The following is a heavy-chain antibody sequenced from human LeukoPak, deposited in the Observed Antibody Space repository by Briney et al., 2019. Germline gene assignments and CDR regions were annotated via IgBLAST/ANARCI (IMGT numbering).Heavy chain of an antibody. Sequence: ASVKVSCKASGYTFTSYGISWVRLAPGQGREWMGWISAYNGNTNYAQKLQGRVTMTTDTSTSTAYMELRSLRSDDTAVYYCARGRDYSNYGALDYWGQGTLVTVSS. CDR2: ISAYNGNT. CDR3: ARGRDYSNYGALDY. CDR1: GYTFTSYG. V-gene: IGHV1-18*01. J-gene: IGHJ4*02. D-gene: IGHD4-11*01.